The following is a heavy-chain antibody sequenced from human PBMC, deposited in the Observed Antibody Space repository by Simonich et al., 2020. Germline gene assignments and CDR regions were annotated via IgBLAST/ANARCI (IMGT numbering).Heavy chain of an antibody. CDR1: GFTFRSYA. CDR2: ISVSGGST. V-gene: IGHV3-23*01. CDR3: AKDLGERITMIVVVIDAFDI. D-gene: IGHD3-22*01. Sequence: GGGLVQPGGSLRLSCAASGFTFRSYAMSWVRQAPGKGLEWVSAISVSGGSTYYAESVKGRFTISRDNSKNTLYLQMNSLRAEDTAVYYCAKDLGERITMIVVVIDAFDIWGQGTMVTVSS. J-gene: IGHJ3*02.